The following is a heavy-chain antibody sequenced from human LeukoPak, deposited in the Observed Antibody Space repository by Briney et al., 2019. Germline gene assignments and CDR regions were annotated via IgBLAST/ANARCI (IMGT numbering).Heavy chain of an antibody. V-gene: IGHV4-4*07. Sequence: KTSETLSLTCAVSGGSISSYYWSWIRQPAGKGLEWIGRIYTSGSTNYNPSLKSRVTMSVDTSKNQFSLKLSSVTAADTAVYYCARDHCTNGVCYESRVCFDYWGQGTLVTVSS. CDR1: GGSISSYY. CDR3: ARDHCTNGVCYESRVCFDY. J-gene: IGHJ4*02. D-gene: IGHD2-8*01. CDR2: IYTSGST.